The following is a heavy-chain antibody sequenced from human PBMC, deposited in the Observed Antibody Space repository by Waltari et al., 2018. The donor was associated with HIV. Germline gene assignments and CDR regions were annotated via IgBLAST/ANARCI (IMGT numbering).Heavy chain of an antibody. CDR1: GFTFSRYA. J-gene: IGHJ4*02. CDR3: ARPMNYGDYPYYFDY. V-gene: IGHV3-30*01. CDR2: ISYDGRNK. D-gene: IGHD4-17*01. Sequence: QVQLVESGGGVVQPGRSLRLSCAASGFTFSRYAMTWVRQAPGKGLEWVAVISYDGRNKYYADSVKGRFTISRDNSKNTLYLQMNSLRAEDTAVYYCARPMNYGDYPYYFDYWGQGTLVTVSS.